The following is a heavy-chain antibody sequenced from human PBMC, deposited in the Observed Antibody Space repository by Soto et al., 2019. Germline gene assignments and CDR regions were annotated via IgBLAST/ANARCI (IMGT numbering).Heavy chain of an antibody. Sequence: QITLKESGPPLVKPTQTPTLTCTFSGFSLSSTRMAVGWIRQPPGKALEWLALIYWDDDKGYSPFLKSRLTISKDTSKNQVVLTMSNMDPVDTARYYCAHIVVAGLGYYFDYWGQGTLVTVSS. CDR3: AHIVVAGLGYYFDY. CDR1: GFSLSSTRMA. J-gene: IGHJ4*02. D-gene: IGHD6-19*01. V-gene: IGHV2-5*02. CDR2: IYWDDDK.